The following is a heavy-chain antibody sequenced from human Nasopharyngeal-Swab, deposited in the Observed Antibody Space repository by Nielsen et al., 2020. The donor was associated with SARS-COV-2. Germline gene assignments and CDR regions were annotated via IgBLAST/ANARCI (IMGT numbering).Heavy chain of an antibody. CDR2: ISSSGTAI. Sequence: SLKISCAASGFTLSDYYMSWIRQVPGKGLEWISYISSSGTAIKYSDSVKGRFTISGDNTKNLLYLHMNSLRAEDTAVYYCARDAGDTANIDYWGQGTRVAVSS. CDR3: ARDAGDTANIDY. J-gene: IGHJ4*02. V-gene: IGHV3-11*01. D-gene: IGHD5-18*01. CDR1: GFTLSDYY.